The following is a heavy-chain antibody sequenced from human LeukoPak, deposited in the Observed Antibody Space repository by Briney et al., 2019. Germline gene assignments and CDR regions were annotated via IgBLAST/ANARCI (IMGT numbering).Heavy chain of an antibody. D-gene: IGHD2-2*01. V-gene: IGHV4-39*01. CDR3: ARYMGLVPAALYYFDY. Sequence: GWIRQPPGKGLEWIGSIYYSGSTYYNPSLKSRVTISVDTSMNQFSLKLSSVTAADTAVYYCARYMGLVPAALYYFDYWGQGTLVTVSS. J-gene: IGHJ4*02. CDR2: IYYSGST.